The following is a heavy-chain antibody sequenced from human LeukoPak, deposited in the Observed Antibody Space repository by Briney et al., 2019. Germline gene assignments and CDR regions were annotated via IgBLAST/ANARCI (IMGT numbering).Heavy chain of an antibody. D-gene: IGHD3-9*01. CDR2: IYYSGST. CDR3: ARTSSLSYDILAGYYKTDYFDY. CDR1: GGSISSSSYY. J-gene: IGHJ4*02. Sequence: SETLSLTCTVSGGSISSSSYYWGWIRQPPGKGLEWIGSIYYSGSTYYNPSLKSRVTISVDTSKNQFSLKLSSVTAADTAVYYCARTSSLSYDILAGYYKTDYFDYWGQGTLVTVSS. V-gene: IGHV4-39*01.